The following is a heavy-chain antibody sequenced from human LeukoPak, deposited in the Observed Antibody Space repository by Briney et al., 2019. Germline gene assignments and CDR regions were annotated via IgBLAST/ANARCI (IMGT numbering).Heavy chain of an antibody. V-gene: IGHV4-39*01. Sequence: SETLSLTCTVSGGSISSSSYYWGWIRQPPGKGLEWIGSIYYSGSTYYNPSLKSRVTISVDTSKNQFSLKLSSVTAADTAVYYCTTYYDSSGYYFHYWGQGTLVTVSS. CDR1: GGSISSSSYY. J-gene: IGHJ4*02. CDR3: TTYYDSSGYYFHY. D-gene: IGHD3-22*01. CDR2: IYYSGST.